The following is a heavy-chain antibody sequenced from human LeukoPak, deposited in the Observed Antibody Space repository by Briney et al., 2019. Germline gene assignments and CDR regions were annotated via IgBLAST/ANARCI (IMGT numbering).Heavy chain of an antibody. D-gene: IGHD3-22*01. CDR1: GGSISSYY. Sequence: SETLSLTCTVSGGSISSYYWSWIRQPAGKGLEWIGRIYTMGSTNYNPSLKSRVTMSVDMSKNQFSLKLSSVTAADAAVYYCAGEGHYYDSTGYYYGGEDYWGQGTLVTVSS. CDR3: AGEGHYYDSTGYYYGGEDY. CDR2: IYTMGST. V-gene: IGHV4-4*07. J-gene: IGHJ4*02.